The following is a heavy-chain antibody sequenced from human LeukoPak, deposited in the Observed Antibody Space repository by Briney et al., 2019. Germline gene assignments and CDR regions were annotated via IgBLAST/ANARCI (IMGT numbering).Heavy chain of an antibody. J-gene: IGHJ6*03. CDR3: ARGRAGRGYSYVIYYYYYMDV. Sequence: SETLSLTCAVSGGSVTTYHWTWIRQPPGKGLEWIGSIFYSGGTYYSESLKSRVTISVDTSKNQFSLKLSSVTAADTAVYYCARGRAGRGYSYVIYYYYYMDVWGKGTTVTVSS. CDR2: IFYSGGT. V-gene: IGHV4-59*02. D-gene: IGHD5-18*01. CDR1: GGSVTTYH.